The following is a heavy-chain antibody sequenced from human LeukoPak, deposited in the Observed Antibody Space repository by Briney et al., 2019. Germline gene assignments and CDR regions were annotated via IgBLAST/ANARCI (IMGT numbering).Heavy chain of an antibody. D-gene: IGHD4-23*01. V-gene: IGHV1-2*02. CDR2: INPNSGGT. CDR1: GYTFTGYY. CDR3: ARDLYGGNSELDY. Sequence: ASVKVSCKASGYTFTGYYMHWVRQAPGQGLEWMGWINPNSGGTNYAQKFQGRVTMTRDTSISTAYMELSGLRSDATAVYSCARDLYGGNSELDYWGQGTLVTVSS. J-gene: IGHJ4*02.